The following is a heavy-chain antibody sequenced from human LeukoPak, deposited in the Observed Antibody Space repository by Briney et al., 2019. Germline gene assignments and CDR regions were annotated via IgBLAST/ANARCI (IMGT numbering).Heavy chain of an antibody. CDR1: GVSFSGYY. J-gene: IGHJ4*02. Sequence: SETLSLTCAVCGVSFSGYYWSWIRQPPGKGLEWIGEINHSGSTNYNPSLKSRVTISVDTSKNQFSLKLSSVTAADTAVYYCARGGGSSWYNYWGQGTLVTVSS. CDR2: INHSGST. CDR3: ARGGGSSWYNY. D-gene: IGHD6-13*01. V-gene: IGHV4-34*01.